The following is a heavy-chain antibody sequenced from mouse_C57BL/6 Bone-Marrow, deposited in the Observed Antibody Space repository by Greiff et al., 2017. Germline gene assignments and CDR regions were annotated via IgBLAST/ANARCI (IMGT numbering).Heavy chain of an antibody. CDR1: GYTFTGYW. Sequence: VQLQQSGAELMKPGASVKLSCKASGYTFTGYWIEWVKQRPGHGLEWIGEILPGSGSTNSNEKFKGKATFTADPSSNTAYMQLSSLTTEASAIYYCTRWGYAMDYWGQGTSVTVSS. CDR2: ILPGSGST. CDR3: TRWGYAMDY. J-gene: IGHJ4*01. V-gene: IGHV1-9*01.